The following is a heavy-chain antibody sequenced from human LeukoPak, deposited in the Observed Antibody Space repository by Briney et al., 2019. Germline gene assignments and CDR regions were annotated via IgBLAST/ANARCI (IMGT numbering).Heavy chain of an antibody. D-gene: IGHD3-10*01. CDR1: GGSISSSSYY. Sequence: SETLSLTCTVSGGSISSSSYYWGWIRQPPGKGLEWIGSIYYSGSTYYNPSLKSRVTISVDTSKNQFSLKLSSVTAADTAVYYCARDYYRGYYFDYWGQGTLVTVSS. CDR3: ARDYYRGYYFDY. CDR2: IYYSGST. J-gene: IGHJ4*02. V-gene: IGHV4-39*07.